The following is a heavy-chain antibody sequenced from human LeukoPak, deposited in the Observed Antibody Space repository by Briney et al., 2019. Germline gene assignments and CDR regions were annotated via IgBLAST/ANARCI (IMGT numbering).Heavy chain of an antibody. J-gene: IGHJ4*02. D-gene: IGHD3-10*01. V-gene: IGHV3-23*01. Sequence: GGSLRLSCAASGFTFSSYAMSWVRQAPGKGLEWVSAISGSGGSTYYAEFVKGRFTISRDNSKNTLYLQMNSLRAEDTAVYYCATHPLYYYGSGSYYFGYWGQGTLVTVSS. CDR3: ATHPLYYYGSGSYYFGY. CDR2: ISGSGGST. CDR1: GFTFSSYA.